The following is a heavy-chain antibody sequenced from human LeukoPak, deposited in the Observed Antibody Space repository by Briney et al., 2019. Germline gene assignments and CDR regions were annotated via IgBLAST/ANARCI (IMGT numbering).Heavy chain of an antibody. D-gene: IGHD6-13*01. CDR3: ARGGSLYYYYYMDV. Sequence: ASVKVSCKASGGTFSSYAISWVRQAPGQGLEWMGGIIPIFGTANYAQKFQGRVTITADKSTSTAYMELSSLRSEDTAVYYCARGGSLYYYYYMDVWGKGTTVTVSS. J-gene: IGHJ6*03. V-gene: IGHV1-69*06. CDR1: GGTFSSYA. CDR2: IIPIFGTA.